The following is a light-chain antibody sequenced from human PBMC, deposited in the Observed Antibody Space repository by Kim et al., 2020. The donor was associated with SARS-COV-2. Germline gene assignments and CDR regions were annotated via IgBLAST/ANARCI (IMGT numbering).Light chain of an antibody. Sequence: GQRLTISCSVSRSHIGLNTVNWYHHFPGTAPQLLIDTAVRRPSGVSDRVSCSKSGTSASLAIRALRSEDEADYYCATWDDNLDVWMFGGGTKLTVL. CDR2: TAV. CDR3: ATWDDNLDVWM. CDR1: RSHIGLNT. V-gene: IGLV1-44*01. J-gene: IGLJ3*02.